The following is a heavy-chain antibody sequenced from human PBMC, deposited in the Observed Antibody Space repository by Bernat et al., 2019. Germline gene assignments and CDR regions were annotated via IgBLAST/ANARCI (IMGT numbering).Heavy chain of an antibody. CDR1: GFIFSDYG. J-gene: IGHJ4*02. CDR3: AKDDRDNWGFDY. D-gene: IGHD7-27*01. V-gene: IGHV3-30*02. Sequence: QVHLVESGGGVVQPGGSLRLSCAASGFIFSDYGMHWVRQTPAKVLDWVAFIRHHGIGEQYAGSVKGRFTISRDTSKNTLYLNMNSLTTEDTAVYYCAKDDRDNWGFDYLGQGTLVTVSS. CDR2: IRHHGIGE.